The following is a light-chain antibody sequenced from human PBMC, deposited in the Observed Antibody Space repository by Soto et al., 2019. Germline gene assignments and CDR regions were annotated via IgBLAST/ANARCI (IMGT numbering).Light chain of an antibody. CDR1: SSDVGGYNY. V-gene: IGLV2-8*01. CDR2: EVS. CDR3: SSYSGTNSHYV. J-gene: IGLJ1*01. Sequence: QSVLTQPPSASGSFGQSVTISCTGTSSDVGGYNYVSWYQQHPGKAPKLMIYEVSERPSGVPDRFSGSKSGNTASLTVSGLQADDEAVYYCSSYSGTNSHYVFGTGSTVTVL.